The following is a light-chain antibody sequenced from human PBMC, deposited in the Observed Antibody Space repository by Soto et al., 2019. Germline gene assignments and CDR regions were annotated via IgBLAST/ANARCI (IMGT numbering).Light chain of an antibody. J-gene: IGKJ2*01. V-gene: IGKV3-15*01. Sequence: EIVLTQSPGTLSLSPGERATLSCRASQSVSNNYLAWYQQKPGQAPRLLIYGASTRATGVPARFGGSGSGTEFTLTISGLQSEDFAVYYCQQYGDWPPDTFGQGTKVDIK. CDR2: GAS. CDR1: QSVSNN. CDR3: QQYGDWPPDT.